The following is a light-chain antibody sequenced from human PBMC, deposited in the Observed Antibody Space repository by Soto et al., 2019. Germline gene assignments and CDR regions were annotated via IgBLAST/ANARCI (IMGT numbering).Light chain of an antibody. CDR2: DVS. Sequence: QSALTQPASVSGTPGQSITISCTGSNSDVGIYDFVSWYQHHPGRAPKLIVSDVSHRPSGVSNRFSGFKPGNTASLTISGLQSEDEADYYCISYTSDDVRYVFGTGTKVTVL. V-gene: IGLV2-14*03. CDR1: NSDVGIYDF. CDR3: ISYTSDDVRYV. J-gene: IGLJ1*01.